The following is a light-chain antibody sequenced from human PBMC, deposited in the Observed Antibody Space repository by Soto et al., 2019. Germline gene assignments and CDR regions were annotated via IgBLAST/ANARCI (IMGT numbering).Light chain of an antibody. Sequence: DIQMTQSPSTLSASVGDRVTITCRASQSISSWLAWYQQKPGKAPKLLIYKASTLESGVPSRFSGSGSGTEFTLTISSLQPDDFATYYCQQYNSVSQTSGQGTKVEIK. V-gene: IGKV1-5*03. J-gene: IGKJ1*01. CDR3: QQYNSVSQT. CDR2: KAS. CDR1: QSISSW.